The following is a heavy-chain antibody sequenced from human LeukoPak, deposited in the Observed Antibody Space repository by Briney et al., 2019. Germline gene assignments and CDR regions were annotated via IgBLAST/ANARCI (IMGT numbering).Heavy chain of an antibody. J-gene: IGHJ4*02. D-gene: IGHD5-18*01. CDR3: ASVGGFTYGIDC. V-gene: IGHV3-23*01. Sequence: GGSLRLSCAATGFTFSNYAMNWVRQAPGKGLEWVSAISASGGSTYYADSVKGRFTISRDNAKNSLYQQMNSLRVEDTAVYYCASVGGFTYGIDCWGQGALVTVSS. CDR1: GFTFSNYA. CDR2: ISASGGST.